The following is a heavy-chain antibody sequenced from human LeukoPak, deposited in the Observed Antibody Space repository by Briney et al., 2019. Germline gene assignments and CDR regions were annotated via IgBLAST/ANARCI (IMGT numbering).Heavy chain of an antibody. J-gene: IGHJ3*01. D-gene: IGHD6-6*01. CDR2: ISYSGTT. CDR3: AADGTSSQNAFDV. V-gene: IGHV4-59*11. CDR1: GGSISSHY. Sequence: PSETLSLTCTVSGGSISSHYWSFIRQPPGKGLQWIGYISYSGTTKSNPSLESRVTISVDTSKSQFSLKLSSVAAADTAVYYCAADGTSSQNAFDVWGQGTMVAVSS.